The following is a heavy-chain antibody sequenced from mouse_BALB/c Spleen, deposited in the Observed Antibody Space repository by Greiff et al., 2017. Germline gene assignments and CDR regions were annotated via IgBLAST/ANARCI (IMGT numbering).Heavy chain of an antibody. V-gene: IGHV5-17*02. Sequence: EVKLQESGGGLVQPGGSRKLSCAASGFTFSSFGMHWVRQAPEKGLEWVAYISSGSSTIYYADTVKGRFTISRDNPKNTLFLQMTSLRSEDTAMYYCARPYYYGSDWFAYWGQGTLVTVSA. J-gene: IGHJ3*01. CDR1: GFTFSSFG. CDR3: ARPYYYGSDWFAY. D-gene: IGHD1-1*01. CDR2: ISSGSSTI.